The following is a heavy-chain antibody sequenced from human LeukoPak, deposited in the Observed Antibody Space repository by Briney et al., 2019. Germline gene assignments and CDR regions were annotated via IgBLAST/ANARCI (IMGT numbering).Heavy chain of an antibody. J-gene: IGHJ4*02. Sequence: PGGSLRLSCAASGFTFSSYAMSWVRQAPGKGLEWVSSISAGGGSTNYADSVKGRFTISGENPKNTLYLQMNSLRAEDTAVYYCAKEKYYGSDWGQGTLVTVSS. CDR1: GFTFSSYA. D-gene: IGHD3-10*01. V-gene: IGHV3-23*01. CDR2: ISAGGGST. CDR3: AKEKYYGSD.